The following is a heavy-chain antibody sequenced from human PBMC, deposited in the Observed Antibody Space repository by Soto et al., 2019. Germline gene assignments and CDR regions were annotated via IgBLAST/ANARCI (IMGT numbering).Heavy chain of an antibody. CDR3: ARGVYGSGNYYTGPSAFDI. CDR1: GGTLSDHG. V-gene: IGHV1-69*06. Sequence: QVQLEQSGAEVKKPGSSVKVSCKASGGTLSDHGVAWLRQAPGQGLEWMGGTIPVFSTAKYAQKFQGRVTVTEDKFTNIAYMELSSLSSEDTAFYFCARGVYGSGNYYTGPSAFDIWGQGTMVIVSS. CDR2: TIPVFSTA. J-gene: IGHJ3*02. D-gene: IGHD3-10*01.